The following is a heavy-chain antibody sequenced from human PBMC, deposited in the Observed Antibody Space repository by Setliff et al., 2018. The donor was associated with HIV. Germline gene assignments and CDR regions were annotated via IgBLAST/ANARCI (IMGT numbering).Heavy chain of an antibody. CDR2: IRSKANSYAT. Sequence: PGGSLRLSCAGSGFTFSGSALNWVRPASGKGLEWVGRIRSKANSYATEYAASVKGRFTVSRDDSKNTAHLQMDSLKSEDTAVYYCTREAVAGDYYYYMDAWGKGTTVTVSS. V-gene: IGHV3-73*01. J-gene: IGHJ6*03. CDR1: GFTFSGSA. CDR3: TREAVAGDYYYYMDA. D-gene: IGHD6-19*01.